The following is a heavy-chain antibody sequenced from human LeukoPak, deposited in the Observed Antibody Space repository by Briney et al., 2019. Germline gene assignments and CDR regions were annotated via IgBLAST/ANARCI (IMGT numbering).Heavy chain of an antibody. V-gene: IGHV1-69*05. J-gene: IGHJ3*02. CDR1: GGTFSSYA. Sequence: SVKVSCKASGGTFSSYAISWVRLAPGQGLEWMGGIIPIFGTANYAQKFQGRVTITTDESTSTAYMELSSLRSEDTAVYYCARGGGQLWLPAPDAFDIWGQGTMVTVSS. CDR3: ARGGGQLWLPAPDAFDI. CDR2: IIPIFGTA. D-gene: IGHD5-18*01.